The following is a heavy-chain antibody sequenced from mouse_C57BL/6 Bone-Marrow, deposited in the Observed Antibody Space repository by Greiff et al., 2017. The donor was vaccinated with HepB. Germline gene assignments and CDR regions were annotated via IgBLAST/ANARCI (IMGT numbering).Heavy chain of an antibody. D-gene: IGHD1-1*01. V-gene: IGHV1-81*01. J-gene: IGHJ2*01. CDR1: GYTFTSYG. CDR3: ARAVEYYGSSY. CDR2: IYPRSGNT. Sequence: QVQLQQSGAELARPGASVKLSCKASGYTFTSYGISWVKQRTGQGLEWIGEIYPRSGNTYYNEKFKGKATLTADKSSSTAYMELRSLTSEDSAVYFCARAVEYYGSSYWGHGTTLTVSS.